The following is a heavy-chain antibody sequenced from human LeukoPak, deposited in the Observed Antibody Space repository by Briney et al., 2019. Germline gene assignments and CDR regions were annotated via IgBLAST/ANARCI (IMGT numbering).Heavy chain of an antibody. CDR3: ARMAPYGDYLHDY. J-gene: IGHJ4*02. D-gene: IGHD4-17*01. V-gene: IGHV4-59*01. CDR2: IYYSGST. Sequence: SETLSLTCTVSGGSISSYYWSRIRQPPGKELEYIGYIYYSGSTNYNPSLKSRVTISVDTSKNQFSLKLSSVTAADTAMYYCARMAPYGDYLHDYWGQGTLITVSS. CDR1: GGSISSYY.